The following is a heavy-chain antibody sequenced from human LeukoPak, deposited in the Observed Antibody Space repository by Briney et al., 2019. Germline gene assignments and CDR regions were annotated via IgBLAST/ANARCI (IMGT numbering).Heavy chain of an antibody. CDR2: IYYSGST. CDR1: GGSISSYY. Sequence: SETLSLTCTVSGGSISSYYWSWIRQPPGKGLEWIGYIYYSGSTNYNPSLKSRVTISVDMSKNQFSLKVSSVTAADTAVYYCARGDPYGYRYYFDYWGLGTLVTISS. J-gene: IGHJ4*02. V-gene: IGHV4-59*01. CDR3: ARGDPYGYRYYFDY. D-gene: IGHD5-18*01.